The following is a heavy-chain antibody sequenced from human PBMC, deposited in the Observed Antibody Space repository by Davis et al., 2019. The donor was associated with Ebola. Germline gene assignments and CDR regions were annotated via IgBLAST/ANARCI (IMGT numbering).Heavy chain of an antibody. V-gene: IGHV3-11*01. Sequence: PGGSLRLSCAASGFTFSDYYMSWIRQAPGKGLEWVSYISSSGSTIYYADSVKGRFTISRDNAKNSLYLQMNSLRAEDTAVYYCARDRGRGSGSYPNYYYGMDVWGQGTTVTVSS. J-gene: IGHJ6*02. CDR1: GFTFSDYY. CDR3: ARDRGRGSGSYPNYYYGMDV. D-gene: IGHD3-10*01. CDR2: ISSSGSTI.